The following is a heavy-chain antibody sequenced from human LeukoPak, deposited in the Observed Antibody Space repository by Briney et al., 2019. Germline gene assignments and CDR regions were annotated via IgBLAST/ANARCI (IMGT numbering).Heavy chain of an antibody. V-gene: IGHV4-59*01. Sequence: SETLSLTCTVSGGSIGSYYWSWIRQPPGKGLEWIGYIYYSGSTNYNPSLKSRVTISVDTSKNQFSLKLSSVTAADTAVYYCARYDFWSGYHNWFDPWGQGTLVTVSS. D-gene: IGHD3-3*01. CDR2: IYYSGST. J-gene: IGHJ5*02. CDR1: GGSIGSYY. CDR3: ARYDFWSGYHNWFDP.